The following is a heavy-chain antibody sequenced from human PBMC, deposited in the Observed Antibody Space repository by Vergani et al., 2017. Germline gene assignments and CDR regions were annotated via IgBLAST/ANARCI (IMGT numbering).Heavy chain of an antibody. CDR2: IYHSGST. CDR1: GGSISSSSYY. Sequence: QLQLQESGPGLVKPSETLSLTCTVSGGSISSSSYYWGWLRQPPGKGLEWIGSIYHSGSTYYNPSLKSRVTISVDTSKNQFSLKLSSVTAADTAVYYCARGSTRYGLPYYFDYWGQGTLVTVSS. J-gene: IGHJ4*02. CDR3: ARGSTRYGLPYYFDY. V-gene: IGHV4-39*07. D-gene: IGHD5-18*01.